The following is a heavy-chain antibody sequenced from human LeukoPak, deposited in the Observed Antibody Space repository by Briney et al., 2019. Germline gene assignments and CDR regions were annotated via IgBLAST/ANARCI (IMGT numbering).Heavy chain of an antibody. J-gene: IGHJ6*03. CDR2: IYTSGST. D-gene: IGHD3-22*01. CDR1: GGSISSYF. V-gene: IGHV4-4*07. Sequence: SETLSLTCTVSGGSISSYFWSWIRQPAGKGLEWLGRIYTSGSTNYSPSLKNRLTISVDKSKNQSSLKLSSVTAADTAVYYCARDYYDSSGYYGRGGYYYMDVWGKGTTVTVSS. CDR3: ARDYYDSSGYYGRGGYYYMDV.